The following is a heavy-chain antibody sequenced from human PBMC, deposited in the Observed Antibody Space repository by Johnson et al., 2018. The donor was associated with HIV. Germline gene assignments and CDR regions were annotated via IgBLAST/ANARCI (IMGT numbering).Heavy chain of an antibody. V-gene: IGHV3-23*04. J-gene: IGHJ3*02. Sequence: MQLVESGGGLVQPGGSLRLSCAASGITFSTSAMTWVRQAPGRGLEWVSSISRSGGSTYYADSVKGRFTVSRNNSNNTLFLQMNSLRAEDTALYYCAKDNRNNWASLGDAFDIWGQGTMVTVSS. D-gene: IGHD1-1*01. CDR1: GITFSTSA. CDR2: ISRSGGST. CDR3: AKDNRNNWASLGDAFDI.